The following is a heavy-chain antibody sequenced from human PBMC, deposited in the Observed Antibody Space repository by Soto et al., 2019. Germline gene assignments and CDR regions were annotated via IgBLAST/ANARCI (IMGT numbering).Heavy chain of an antibody. CDR3: ARDMYNSNYHADAFDV. CDR2: ISRNRTK. Sequence: GSLRVSGRASGFSFDNYEMNWVRQAPGEGVEWGAYISRNRTKCCADCVEGRFTISSDNAKNSLYLQMNSLRPEDTAVYYCARDMYNSNYHADAFDVWPQGTIVTVSS. V-gene: IGHV3-48*03. CDR1: GFSFDNYE. D-gene: IGHD1-7*01. J-gene: IGHJ3*01.